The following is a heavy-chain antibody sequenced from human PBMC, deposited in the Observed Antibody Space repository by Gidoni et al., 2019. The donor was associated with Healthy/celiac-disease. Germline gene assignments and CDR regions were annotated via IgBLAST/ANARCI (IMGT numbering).Heavy chain of an antibody. CDR1: GYSISSGYY. CDR2: IYHSGIT. CDR3: AREQYYYDSSGYLSGSTPPGGYFDY. V-gene: IGHV4-38-2*02. J-gene: IGHJ4*02. D-gene: IGHD3-22*01. Sequence: QVQLQESGPGLVKPSETLSLTCTVSGYSISSGYYWGWIRQPPGKGLEWIGIIYHSGITYYNPSLKSRVTISVDTSKNQFSLKLSSVTAADTAVYYCAREQYYYDSSGYLSGSTPPGGYFDYWGQGTLVTVSS.